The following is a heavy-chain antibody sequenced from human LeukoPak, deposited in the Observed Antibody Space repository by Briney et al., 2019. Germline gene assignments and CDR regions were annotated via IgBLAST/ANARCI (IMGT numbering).Heavy chain of an antibody. Sequence: GGSLRLSCAASGFTFSSYDMHWVRQAPGEGLEWLSYFGNSGTTYCADSVKGRFTISRDNAKNSLYLQMNSLRVEDTAVYYCAGYGDYPYWGRGTLVSVSS. CDR3: AGYGDYPY. CDR1: GFTFSSYD. V-gene: IGHV3-48*01. J-gene: IGHJ4*02. CDR2: FGNSGTT. D-gene: IGHD4-17*01.